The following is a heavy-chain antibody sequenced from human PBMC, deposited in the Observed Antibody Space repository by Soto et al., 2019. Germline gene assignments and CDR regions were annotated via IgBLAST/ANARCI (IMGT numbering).Heavy chain of an antibody. CDR2: IYSGGST. J-gene: IGHJ6*02. Sequence: EVQLVESGGGLVQPGGSLRLSCAASGFTVSSKYMSWVRQAPGKGLEWVSVIYSGGSTYYADSVKGRFTISRHNSXNXRYLQMNSLRAEDTAWYYCARGPYGTGGDYYYGMDLWGQGTTVTVSS. D-gene: IGHD3-10*01. V-gene: IGHV3-53*04. CDR1: GFTVSSKY. CDR3: ARGPYGTGGDYYYGMDL.